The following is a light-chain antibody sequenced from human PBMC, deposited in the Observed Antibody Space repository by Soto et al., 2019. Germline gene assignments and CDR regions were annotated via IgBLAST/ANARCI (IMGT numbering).Light chain of an antibody. Sequence: MMLKKIPATLSVAQGERATLSCTTSHSVNSHVAWYQQKPGQAPRLLLYGASTRATGIPARFSGSGSGTDFTLTISCLEPEDFAVYYCQQRSNWPPWTFGQGTKVDIK. CDR1: HSVNSH. J-gene: IGKJ1*01. V-gene: IGKV3-11*01. CDR2: GAS. CDR3: QQRSNWPPWT.